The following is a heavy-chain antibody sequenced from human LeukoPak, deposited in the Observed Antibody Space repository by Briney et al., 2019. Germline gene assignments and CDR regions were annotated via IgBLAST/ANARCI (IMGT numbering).Heavy chain of an antibody. D-gene: IGHD2-21*02. V-gene: IGHV3-30*18. Sequence: GGSLRLSCAASGFIFSTYDMHWVRQAPGKGLEWVAGISYDGHHIYYAESVKGRFTISRDNSKNTLYLQMNSLGPEDTAVYYCANGRFAETAEFDYWGQGTLVTVSS. CDR1: GFIFSTYD. CDR3: ANGRFAETAEFDY. CDR2: ISYDGHHI. J-gene: IGHJ4*02.